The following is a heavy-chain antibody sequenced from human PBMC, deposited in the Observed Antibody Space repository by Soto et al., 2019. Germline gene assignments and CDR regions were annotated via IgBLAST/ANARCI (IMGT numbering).Heavy chain of an antibody. CDR3: AKGGYSSGWYGDWFDT. Sequence: SETLSLTCTVSGGSISSYYWSWIRQPPGKGLEWIGYIYYSGSTNYNPSLKSRVTISVDTSKNQFSLKLSSVTAADTAVYYCAKGGYSSGWYGDWFDTWGQGTLVTVSS. CDR2: IYYSGST. J-gene: IGHJ5*02. CDR1: GGSISSYY. V-gene: IGHV4-59*01. D-gene: IGHD6-19*01.